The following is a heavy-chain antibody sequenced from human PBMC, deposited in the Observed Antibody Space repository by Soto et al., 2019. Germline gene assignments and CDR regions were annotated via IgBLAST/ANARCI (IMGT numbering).Heavy chain of an antibody. V-gene: IGHV3-30-3*01. Sequence: QVQLVESGGGVVQGGGSLRLSCAASGFTLSGYPMHWVRQAPGKGLEWVAISANDASSEHYADSVKGRFTISRDKSENTLYLQMNSLRAEDTALYYCARDGSANWYFDWYFDLWGRGTVVTVSS. CDR3: ARDGSANWYFDWYFDL. D-gene: IGHD2-2*01. CDR1: GFTLSGYP. CDR2: SANDASSE. J-gene: IGHJ2*01.